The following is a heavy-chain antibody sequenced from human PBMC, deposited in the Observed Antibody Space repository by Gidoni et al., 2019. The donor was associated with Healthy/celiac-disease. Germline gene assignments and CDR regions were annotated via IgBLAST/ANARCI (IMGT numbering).Heavy chain of an antibody. CDR3: AKDISFVVGATTGAFDI. CDR1: GFTFDDYA. J-gene: IGHJ3*02. Sequence: EVQLVESGGGLVQPGRSRRLYCAASGFTFDDYAMHWVRQAPGKGLEWGSGISWNSGSIGYADSVNGRFTISRDNAKNSLYLQMNSLRAEDTALYYCAKDISFVVGATTGAFDIWGQGTMVTVSS. CDR2: ISWNSGSI. D-gene: IGHD1-26*01. V-gene: IGHV3-9*01.